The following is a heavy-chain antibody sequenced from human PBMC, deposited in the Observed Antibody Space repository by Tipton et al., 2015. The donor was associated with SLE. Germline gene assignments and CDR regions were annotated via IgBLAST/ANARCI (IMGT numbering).Heavy chain of an antibody. V-gene: IGHV4-39*07. CDR1: GDSISGRSYY. CDR3: ARRYSSSWYERGLDY. CDR2: MSYNGNT. Sequence: TLSLTCTVSGDSISGRSYYWGWIRQPPGEGLQWIASMSYNGNTYYNPSLKSRVTISLETSKNQFSLKLSSVTAADTAVYYCARRYSSSWYERGLDYWGQGTLVTVSS. J-gene: IGHJ4*02. D-gene: IGHD6-13*01.